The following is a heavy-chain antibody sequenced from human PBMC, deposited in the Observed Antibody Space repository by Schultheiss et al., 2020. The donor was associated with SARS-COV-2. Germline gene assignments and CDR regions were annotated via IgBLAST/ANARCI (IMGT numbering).Heavy chain of an antibody. J-gene: IGHJ4*02. CDR3: ARFEGSHDYGDYVDY. V-gene: IGHV4-4*02. CDR1: GDSISSSHW. D-gene: IGHD4-17*01. Sequence: SETLSLTCAVSGDSISSSHWWSWVRQSPGKGLEGIGEIFHSGATNYNPSLKSRVTISVDKSKNQFSLNLSSVTAADTAVYYCARFEGSHDYGDYVDYWGQGTLVTVSS. CDR2: IFHSGAT.